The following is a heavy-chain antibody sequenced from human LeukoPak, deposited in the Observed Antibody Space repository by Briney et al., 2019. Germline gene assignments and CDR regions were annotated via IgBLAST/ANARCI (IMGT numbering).Heavy chain of an antibody. CDR3: VIPRGRYSAYYFVC. J-gene: IGHJ4*02. CDR1: GGSISSSSYY. CDR2: IYCSGST. V-gene: IGHV4-39*01. Sequence: PSETLSLTCTVSGGSISSSSYYWGWLRQPPGMGLEWIGSIYCSGSTYYNPSLRIRITISVYTSKHQFSLKLSSVTAADTSVYSCVIPRGRYSAYYFVCWGERTLLSVSS. D-gene: IGHD1-26*01.